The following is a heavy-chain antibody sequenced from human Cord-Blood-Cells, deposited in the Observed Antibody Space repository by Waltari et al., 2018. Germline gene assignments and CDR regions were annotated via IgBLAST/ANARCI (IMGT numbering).Heavy chain of an antibody. J-gene: IGHJ4*01. CDR2: NNHSGNT. V-gene: IGHV4-34*01. D-gene: IGHD4-4*01. CDR1: GGSFSGYS. Sequence: QVQLQQWGAGLLKPSETLSLTCAAYGGSFSGYSWSWIRQPPGKGLEWIEENNHSGNTNYAPSLKSRVTISGDTSKNQFSLKLGSVTAADTAVYDCASAGYRDYSKIFDYWGQGTLVTVAS. CDR3: ASAGYRDYSKIFDY.